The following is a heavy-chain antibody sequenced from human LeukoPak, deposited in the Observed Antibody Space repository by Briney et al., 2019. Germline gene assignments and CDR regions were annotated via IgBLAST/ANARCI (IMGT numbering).Heavy chain of an antibody. CDR3: AKDPYRVVFATGNYLDP. J-gene: IGHJ5*02. CDR1: GFTFSNYG. D-gene: IGHD2-15*01. Sequence: GGSLTLSCATSGFTFSNYGMHWVRQAPGKGLEWVAVISSDETNIRYGDSVRGRFTVSRDNAENTVYLQMNSLGADDTAVYYCAKDPYRVVFATGNYLDPWGQGTLVTVSS. V-gene: IGHV3-30*18. CDR2: ISSDETNI.